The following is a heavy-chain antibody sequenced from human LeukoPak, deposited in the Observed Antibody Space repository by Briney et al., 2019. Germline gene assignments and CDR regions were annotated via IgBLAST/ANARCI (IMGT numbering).Heavy chain of an antibody. J-gene: IGHJ4*02. Sequence: GGSLRLSCAASGFTFRNYEMNWVRQAPGRGLEWVSYISSSSVTIYYADSVKGRFTISRDNSKNTLYLQMNSLRAEDTAVYYCAKDLRTYGSGIYRLPTVIFDYWGQGTLVTVSS. D-gene: IGHD3-10*01. CDR3: AKDLRTYGSGIYRLPTVIFDY. V-gene: IGHV3-48*03. CDR1: GFTFRNYE. CDR2: ISSSSVTI.